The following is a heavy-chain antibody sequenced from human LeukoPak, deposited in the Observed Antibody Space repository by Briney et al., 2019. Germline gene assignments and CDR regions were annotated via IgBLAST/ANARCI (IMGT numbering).Heavy chain of an antibody. CDR2: LYYGGST. D-gene: IGHD2-15*01. V-gene: IGHV4-39*01. CDR3: ARLKRYCSVSSCYLNWLDP. CDR1: GGSIISSDYH. J-gene: IGHJ5*02. Sequence: SETLSLTCSVSGGSIISSDYHWGWIRQPPGKGLEWIGNLYYGGSTSYNPSLKSRVTISVDTSKNQFSLKLSSVTAADTAVYYCARLKRYCSVSSCYLNWLDPWGQGTLVTVSS.